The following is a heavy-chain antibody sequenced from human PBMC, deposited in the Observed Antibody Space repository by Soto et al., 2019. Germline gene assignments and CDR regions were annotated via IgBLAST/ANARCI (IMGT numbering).Heavy chain of an antibody. CDR1: GGSFSGYY. Sequence: QVQLQQWGAGLLKPSETLSLTCAVYGGSFSGYYWSWIRQPPGKGLEWIGEINHSGSTNYNPSLKRRVTISVDTSKNQFSLKLSSVTAADTAVYYCARGLYDSSGYYSSENWGQGTLVTVSS. J-gene: IGHJ4*02. V-gene: IGHV4-34*01. CDR2: INHSGST. D-gene: IGHD3-22*01. CDR3: ARGLYDSSGYYSSEN.